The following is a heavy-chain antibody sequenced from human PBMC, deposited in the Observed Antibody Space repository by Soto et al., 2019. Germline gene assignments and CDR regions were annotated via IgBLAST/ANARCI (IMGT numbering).Heavy chain of an antibody. Sequence: SETLSLTCAVSSGSISSSNWWSWVRQPPGKGLEWIGEIYHSGSTNYNPSLKSRVTISVDKSKNQFSLKLSSVTAADTAVYYCARRGGYCSGGSCYWGGDYFDYWGQGTLVTVSS. CDR1: SGSISSSNW. V-gene: IGHV4-4*02. CDR2: IYHSGST. J-gene: IGHJ4*02. D-gene: IGHD2-15*01. CDR3: ARRGGYCSGGSCYWGGDYFDY.